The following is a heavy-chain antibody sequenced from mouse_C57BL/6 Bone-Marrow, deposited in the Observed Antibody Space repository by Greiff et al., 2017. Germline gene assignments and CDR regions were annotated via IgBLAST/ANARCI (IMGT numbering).Heavy chain of an antibody. CDR1: GYTFTSYW. Sequence: VQLQQSGTVLARPGASVTMSCKTSGYTFTSYWMHWVKQRPGQGLEWIGAIYPGNSDTSYNQKFKGTAKLTAVTSASTAYMELSSLTNEDSAVYYCSYDGYYDWVWFAYWGQGTLVTVSA. V-gene: IGHV1-5*01. CDR3: SYDGYYDWVWFAY. CDR2: IYPGNSDT. D-gene: IGHD2-3*01. J-gene: IGHJ3*01.